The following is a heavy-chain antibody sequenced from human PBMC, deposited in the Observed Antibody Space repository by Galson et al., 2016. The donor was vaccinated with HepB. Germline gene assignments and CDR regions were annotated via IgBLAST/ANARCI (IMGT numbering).Heavy chain of an antibody. D-gene: IGHD5-12*01. CDR2: IYGGGGT. CDR3: HGAGGFSS. Sequence: SLRLSCAASGFTVSNNHIFWVRQAPGKGLELVSLIYGGGGTYYADSVKGRFTMYRDNSKNIVYLQMHSLRAEDTAVYYCHGAGGFSSWGQGTLVTVSS. V-gene: IGHV3-53*01. J-gene: IGHJ5*02. CDR1: GFTVSNNH.